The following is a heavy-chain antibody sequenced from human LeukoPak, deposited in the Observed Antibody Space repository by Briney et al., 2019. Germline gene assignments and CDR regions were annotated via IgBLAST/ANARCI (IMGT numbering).Heavy chain of an antibody. CDR3: ARERVAGRNPVVY. D-gene: IGHD6-19*01. CDR1: GFTFSSYW. J-gene: IGHJ4*02. CDR2: IKQDGSEK. V-gene: IGHV3-7*01. Sequence: GGSLRLSCAASGFTFSSYWMSWVRQAPGKGLEWVANIKQDGSEKYYVDSVKGRLTISRDNAKNSLYLQMNSLRAEDTAVYYCARERVAGRNPVVYWGQGTLVTVSS.